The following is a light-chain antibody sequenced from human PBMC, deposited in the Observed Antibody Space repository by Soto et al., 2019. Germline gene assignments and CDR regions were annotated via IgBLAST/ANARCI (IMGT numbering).Light chain of an antibody. CDR2: EGS. CDR3: CSYAGDSAWV. Sequence: QFALTQPASVSGSPGQSITISCTGTSSDLGSYNFVSWYQQHPGKAPKLMIYEGSKRPSGVSNRFSGSKSGNTASLTISGLQSEDEADYYCCSYAGDSAWVCGGGTKLTVL. J-gene: IGLJ3*02. CDR1: SSDLGSYNF. V-gene: IGLV2-23*01.